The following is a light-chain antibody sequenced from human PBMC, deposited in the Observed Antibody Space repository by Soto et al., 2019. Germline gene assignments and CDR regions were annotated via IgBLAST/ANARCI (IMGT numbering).Light chain of an antibody. J-gene: IGLJ1*01. CDR3: SSYTSSTTLEV. Sequence: SVLIQPASVSGSPGQSITISCTGTSRDVGGSNYVSWYQHHPHRAPKLLIYEVNYRPSGVSSRFSGSKSGNTASLTISGLQAEDEADYYCSSYTSSTTLEVFGVGTKVTVL. V-gene: IGLV2-14*01. CDR1: SRDVGGSNY. CDR2: EVN.